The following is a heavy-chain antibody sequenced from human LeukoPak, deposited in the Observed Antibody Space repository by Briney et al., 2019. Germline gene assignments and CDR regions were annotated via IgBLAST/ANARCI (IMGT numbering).Heavy chain of an antibody. Sequence: SETLSLTCTVSGGSISSSSYYWGWIRQPPGKGLEWIGSIYCSGSTYYNPSLKSRVTISVDTSKNQFSLKLSSVTAADTAVYYCASCGGDCKYYYYGMDVWGQGTTVTVSS. V-gene: IGHV4-39*01. D-gene: IGHD2-21*02. CDR2: IYCSGST. J-gene: IGHJ6*02. CDR1: GGSISSSSYY. CDR3: ASCGGDCKYYYYGMDV.